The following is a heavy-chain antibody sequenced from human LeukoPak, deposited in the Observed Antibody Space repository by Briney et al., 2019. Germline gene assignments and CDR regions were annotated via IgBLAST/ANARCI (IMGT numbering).Heavy chain of an antibody. CDR3: ARETPRRGETRDGYR. CDR2: IKEDGSET. V-gene: IGHV3-7*01. D-gene: IGHD5-24*01. J-gene: IGHJ4*02. CDR1: GFIFKKYW. Sequence: GGSLRLSCAASGFIFKKYWMNWVRQVPGKGLECLANIKEDGSETYYADSVKGRFTISRDNPKNQLFLQINSLRVEDTAVYYCARETPRRGETRDGYRWGQGTVVTVSS.